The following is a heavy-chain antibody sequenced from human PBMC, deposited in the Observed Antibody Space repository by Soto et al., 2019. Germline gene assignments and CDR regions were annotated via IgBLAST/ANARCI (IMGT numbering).Heavy chain of an antibody. Sequence: QVQLVQSGDEVKKPGSSVKVSCKASGGTFSSYAISWVRQAPGQGLEWMGGIIPIFGTANYAQKFQGRVTITADESTSTAYMELSSLRSEDTAVYYCARDPSDCAMIVGAAQGCAFDIWGQGTMVTVSS. V-gene: IGHV1-69*01. CDR3: ARDPSDCAMIVGAAQGCAFDI. CDR2: IIPIFGTA. J-gene: IGHJ3*02. CDR1: GGTFSSYA. D-gene: IGHD1-26*01.